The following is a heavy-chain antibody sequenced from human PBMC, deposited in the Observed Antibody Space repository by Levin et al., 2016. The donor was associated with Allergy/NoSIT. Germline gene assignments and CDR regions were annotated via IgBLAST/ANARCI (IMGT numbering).Heavy chain of an antibody. CDR3: ASRHSDHDY. Sequence: WIRQPPGKGLEWIGSIYYSGSTYYNPSLKSRVTISVDTSKNQFSLKLSSVTAADTAVYYCASRHSDHDYWGQGTLVTVSS. V-gene: IGHV4-39*01. J-gene: IGHJ4*02. CDR2: IYYSGST. D-gene: IGHD1-14*01.